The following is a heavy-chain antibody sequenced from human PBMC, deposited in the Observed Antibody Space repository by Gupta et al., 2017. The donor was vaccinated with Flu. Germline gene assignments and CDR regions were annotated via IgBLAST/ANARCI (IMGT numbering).Heavy chain of an antibody. D-gene: IGHD6-19*01. CDR2: ISWNSGSI. V-gene: IGHV3-9*01. J-gene: IGHJ6*02. CDR1: GFTFDDYA. CDR3: AKTQYSSGWYDSYYGMDV. Sequence: EVQVVESGGGLVQPGRSLRLSCAASGFTFDDYAMHWVRQAPGKGLEWVSGISWNSGSIGYADSVKGRFTISRDNAKNSLYLQMNSLRAEETALYDCAKTQYSSGWYDSYYGMDVWGQGTTVTVSS.